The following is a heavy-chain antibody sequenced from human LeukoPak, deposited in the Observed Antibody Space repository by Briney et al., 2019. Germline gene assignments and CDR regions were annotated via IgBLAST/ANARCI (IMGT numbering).Heavy chain of an antibody. J-gene: IGHJ3*02. CDR2: ISGSGGST. V-gene: IGHV3-23*01. CDR1: GFTFSSYA. CDR3: AKPVYYDYVWGSYSSLDAFDI. Sequence: QTGGSLRLSCAASGFTFSSYAMSWVRQAPGKGLEWVSAISGSGGSTYYADSVKGRFTISRDNSKNTLYLQMNSLRAEDTAVYYCAKPVYYDYVWGSYSSLDAFDIWGQGTMVTVSS. D-gene: IGHD3-16*01.